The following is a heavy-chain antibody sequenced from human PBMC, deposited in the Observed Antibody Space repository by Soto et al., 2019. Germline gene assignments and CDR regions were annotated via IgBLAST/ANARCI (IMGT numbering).Heavy chain of an antibody. D-gene: IGHD3-22*01. CDR1: GYTFADYY. J-gene: IGHJ4*02. Sequence: ASVKVSCKASGYTFADYYVHWVRQAPGQGLEWMGWINPNSGGTKSAQKFQGRVTMTRDTSISTAYMELSRLRSDDTAVYYCARRKGDYYDSSGYHYYFDYWGQGTLVTVSS. CDR3: ARRKGDYYDSSGYHYYFDY. CDR2: INPNSGGT. V-gene: IGHV1-2*02.